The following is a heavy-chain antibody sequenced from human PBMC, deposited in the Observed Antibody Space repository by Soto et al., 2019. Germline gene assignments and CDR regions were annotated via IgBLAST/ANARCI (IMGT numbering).Heavy chain of an antibody. J-gene: IGHJ5*02. Sequence: QVQLVQSGAEVKKPGSSVKVSCKASGGTFSSYAISWVRQAPGQGLEWMGGIIPIFGTANYAQKFQGSVTITADESPSTAYMGLSSLRSEDTAVYYCARVGVRIAVACSLFDPCGQGTRVTVSS. D-gene: IGHD6-19*01. V-gene: IGHV1-69*01. CDR3: ARVGVRIAVACSLFDP. CDR2: IIPIFGTA. CDR1: GGTFSSYA.